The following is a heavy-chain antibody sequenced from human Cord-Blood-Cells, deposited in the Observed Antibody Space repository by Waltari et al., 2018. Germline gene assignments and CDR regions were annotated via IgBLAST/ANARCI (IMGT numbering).Heavy chain of an antibody. J-gene: IGHJ4*02. V-gene: IGHV1-2*02. CDR1: GYTFTGYS. CDR2: INPNRGGT. D-gene: IGHD1-26*01. CDR3: ARGPRSKVGATDY. Sequence: QVQLVQSGAEVKKPGASVKVSCKASGYTFTGYSMHWVRQAPGQGLEWMGWINPNRGGTNYAQKVQGRVTMTRHTSISTAYMELSRLRSDDTAVYYCARGPRSKVGATDYWGQGTLVTVSS.